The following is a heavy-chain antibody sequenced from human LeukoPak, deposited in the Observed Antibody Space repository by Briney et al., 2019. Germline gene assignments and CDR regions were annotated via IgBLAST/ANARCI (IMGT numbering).Heavy chain of an antibody. V-gene: IGHV1-2*06. CDR3: ARAEREDIVVVPAAYFDY. CDR1: GYTFTGYY. CDR2: INPNSGGT. Sequence: ASVKVSCKASGYTFTGYYMHWVRQAPGQGLEWMGRINPNSGGTNYAQKFQGRVTMTRDTSISTAYMELSRLRSDDTAVYYCARAEREDIVVVPAAYFDYWGQGTLVTVSS. J-gene: IGHJ4*02. D-gene: IGHD2-2*01.